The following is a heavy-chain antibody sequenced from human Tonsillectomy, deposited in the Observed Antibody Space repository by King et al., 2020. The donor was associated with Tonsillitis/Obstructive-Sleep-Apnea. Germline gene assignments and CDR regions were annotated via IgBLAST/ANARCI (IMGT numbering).Heavy chain of an antibody. D-gene: IGHD5-12*01. CDR3: ARDLVATMGKNYSYVRDV. V-gene: IGHV3-48*03. CDR1: GFTFRNYE. CDR2: ISDSGSTI. Sequence: VQLVESGGGLVQPGGSLRLSCAASGFTFRNYEMNWVRQAPGKGLEWVSYISDSGSTIYFADSVKGRFTVSRDNAKNSLFLQMNSLRAEDTAVYYCARDLVATMGKNYSYVRDVGGQGTTVTVSS. J-gene: IGHJ6*02.